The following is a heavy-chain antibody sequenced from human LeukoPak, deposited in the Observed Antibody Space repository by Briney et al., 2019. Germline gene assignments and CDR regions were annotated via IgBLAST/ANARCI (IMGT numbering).Heavy chain of an antibody. J-gene: IGHJ4*02. D-gene: IGHD3-10*01. CDR3: ARFSGSSFFDY. CDR2: ISYDGSNK. CDR1: GCTFSSYA. V-gene: IGHV3-30-3*01. Sequence: PGGALRLSCAASGCTFSSYAMHWVRQAPGKGLEWVAVISYDGSNKYYADSVKGRFTISRDNSKNTLYLQMNSLRAEDTAVFYCARFSGSSFFDYWGQGTLVTVSS.